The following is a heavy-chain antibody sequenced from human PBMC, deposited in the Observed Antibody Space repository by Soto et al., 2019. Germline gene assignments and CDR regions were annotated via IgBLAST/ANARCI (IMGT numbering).Heavy chain of an antibody. V-gene: IGHV1-18*01. CDR2: LSAYNSNT. J-gene: IGHJ4*02. D-gene: IGHD3-10*01. Sequence: ASVKVSWKASGYTFTSYGISWGRQSPRHGLEWIRSLSAYNSNTTYAHTLQGRVTLTTDSSTSTPYLELSPLRSDPTAVFFCAILYYYASRPWYLCQVTLVTVSS. CDR1: GYTFTSYG. CDR3: AILYYYASRPWY.